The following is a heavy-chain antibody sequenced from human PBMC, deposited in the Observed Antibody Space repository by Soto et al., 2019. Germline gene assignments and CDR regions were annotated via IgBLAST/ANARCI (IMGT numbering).Heavy chain of an antibody. J-gene: IGHJ4*02. CDR2: ISYDGSNK. D-gene: IGHD3-22*01. CDR3: AXDSSITMIVLVITYFDY. V-gene: IGHV3-30-3*01. CDR1: GFTFSSYA. Sequence: PGGSLRLSCAASGFTFSSYAMHWVRQAPGKGLEWVAVISYDGSNKYYADSVKGRFTISRDNSKNTLYLQMNSLRAEDTAVYYCAXDSSITMIVLVITYFDYWGQGTLVTVSS.